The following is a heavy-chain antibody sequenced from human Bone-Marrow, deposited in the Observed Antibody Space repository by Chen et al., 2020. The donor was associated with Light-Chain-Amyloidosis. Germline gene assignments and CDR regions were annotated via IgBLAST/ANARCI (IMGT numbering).Heavy chain of an antibody. J-gene: IGHJ5*02. CDR2: IWYDGTTK. Sequence: QERLVRPGEGWAQLGIPPQVPVFAPNSLSGPPAMHWVRQAPGKGLEWVALIWYDGTTKFYGEAVKGRFTISRDNSNNTLFLHMTNLRAEDTAVYFCARDIQFWRGGAPFDLWGQGTHVSVSS. V-gene: IGHV3-33*08. CDR3: ARDIQFWRGGAPFDL. CDR1: NSLSGPPA. D-gene: IGHD3-16*01.